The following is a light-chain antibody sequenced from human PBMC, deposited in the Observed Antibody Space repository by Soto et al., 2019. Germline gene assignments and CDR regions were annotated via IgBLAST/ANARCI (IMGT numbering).Light chain of an antibody. CDR2: GNS. CDR3: QSYGSSLWYV. V-gene: IGLV1-40*01. CDR1: SSNIGAGYD. J-gene: IGLJ1*01. Sequence: QSVLTQPPSVSGAPGQRVTISCTGSSSNIGAGYDEHWYQQLPGTAPKLLIYGNSNRPSGVPDRFSGSKSGTSASLAITGLQAEDEADYYCQSYGSSLWYVFGTGTKVTVL.